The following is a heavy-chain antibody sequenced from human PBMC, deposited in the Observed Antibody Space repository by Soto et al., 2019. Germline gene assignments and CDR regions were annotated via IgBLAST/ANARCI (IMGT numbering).Heavy chain of an antibody. CDR2: ISGYNGNA. CDR3: ARILKTSRALGH. J-gene: IGHJ4*02. CDR1: GYTFNLYG. V-gene: IGHV1-18*04. Sequence: QVQLVQSAGEVRKPGASVKVSCKTSGYTFNLYGMTWLRQAPGQGLEWMGWISGYNGNATYAQKFKGRVILTIDTSTTTAHMELGSLTSDDPAVYYCARILKTSRALGHWGQGTLVTVSS. D-gene: IGHD3-9*01.